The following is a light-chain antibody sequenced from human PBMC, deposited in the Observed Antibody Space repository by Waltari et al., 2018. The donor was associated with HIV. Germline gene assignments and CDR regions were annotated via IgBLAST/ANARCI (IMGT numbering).Light chain of an antibody. CDR3: QQYKGYPLT. J-gene: IGKJ5*01. Sequence: DIQMTQSPSSLSASVGDRVTITCRASHDISNYLAWFQQEPGEAPKSLIYAASTLQSGVPSKFRGSGSETYFTLTINSLQSEDSATYYCQQYKGYPLTFGQGTRLEIK. CDR1: HDISNY. CDR2: AAS. V-gene: IGKV1-16*02.